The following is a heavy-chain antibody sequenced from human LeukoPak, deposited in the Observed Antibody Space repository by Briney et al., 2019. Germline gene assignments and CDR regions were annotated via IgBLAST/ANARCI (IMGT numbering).Heavy chain of an antibody. CDR2: MNPNNGNT. J-gene: IGHJ4*02. CDR1: GFTFTSYD. CDR3: AREAPYYYDSSGYTFDY. V-gene: IGHV1-8*01. D-gene: IGHD3-22*01. Sequence: ASVKVSCKASGFTFTSYDINWVRQATGQGLEWMGWMNPNNGNTGYAQKFQGRVTMTRDTSISTAYMELRSLRSEDTAVYYCAREAPYYYDSSGYTFDYWGQGTLVTVSS.